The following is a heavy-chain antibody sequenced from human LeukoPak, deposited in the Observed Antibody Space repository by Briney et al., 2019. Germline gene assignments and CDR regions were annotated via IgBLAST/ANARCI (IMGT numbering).Heavy chain of an antibody. J-gene: IGHJ4*02. D-gene: IGHD2-2*01. V-gene: IGHV1-18*04. Sequence: ASVKVSCKASGYTFTSYGISWVRQAPGQGLEWMGWISAYNGNTNYAQKLQGRVTMTTDTSTSTAYMELRSLRSDDTAVYYCARDVGCSSTSCYAPFDYWGQGTLVTVSS. CDR2: ISAYNGNT. CDR1: GYTFTSYG. CDR3: ARDVGCSSTSCYAPFDY.